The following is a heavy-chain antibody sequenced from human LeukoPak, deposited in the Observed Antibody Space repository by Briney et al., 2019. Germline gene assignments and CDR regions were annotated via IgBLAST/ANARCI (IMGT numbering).Heavy chain of an antibody. D-gene: IGHD5-12*01. CDR1: GFTFSSYS. Sequence: GGSLRLSCAASGFTFSSYSMNWVRQAPGKGLEWVSSISSSSSYIYYADSAKGRFTISRDNAKNSLYLQMNSLGAEDTAVYYCARDPHSGYDSDYFDYWGQGTLVTVSS. V-gene: IGHV3-21*01. J-gene: IGHJ4*02. CDR2: ISSSSSYI. CDR3: ARDPHSGYDSDYFDY.